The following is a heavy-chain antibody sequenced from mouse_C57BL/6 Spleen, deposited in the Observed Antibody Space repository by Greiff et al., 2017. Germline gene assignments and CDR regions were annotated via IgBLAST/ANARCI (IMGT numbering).Heavy chain of an antibody. Sequence: QVQLQQPGAELVKPGASVKLSCKASGYTFTSYWMQWVKQRPGQGLEWIGEIDPSDSYTNYNQKFKGKATLTVDTSSSTAYMQLSSLTSEDSAVYYCARHAFITGNPWFAYWGKGTLVTVSA. J-gene: IGHJ3*01. V-gene: IGHV1-50*01. CDR1: GYTFTSYW. CDR2: IDPSDSYT. D-gene: IGHD1-1*01. CDR3: ARHAFITGNPWFAY.